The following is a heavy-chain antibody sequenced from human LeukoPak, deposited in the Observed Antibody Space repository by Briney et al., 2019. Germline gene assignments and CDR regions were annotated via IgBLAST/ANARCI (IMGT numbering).Heavy chain of an antibody. CDR3: ARDLKTYYYDSSGYYLNWFDP. D-gene: IGHD3-22*01. J-gene: IGHJ5*02. V-gene: IGHV1-69*04. CDR1: GGTFSSYA. CDR2: IIPILGIA. Sequence: SVKVSCKASGGTFSSYAISWVRQAPGQGLEWMGRIIPILGIANYAQKFQGRVTITADKSTSTAYMELSSLRSEDTAVYYCARDLKTYYYDSSGYYLNWFDPWGQGTLVTVSS.